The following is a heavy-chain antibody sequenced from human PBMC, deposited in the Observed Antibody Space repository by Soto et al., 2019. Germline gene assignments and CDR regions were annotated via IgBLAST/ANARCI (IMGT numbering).Heavy chain of an antibody. V-gene: IGHV3-23*01. Sequence: GGSLRLSCAASGFIFSNYAMSWVRQAPGKGLEWVSAISGSGGSTYYADSVKGRFTISRDNSKNTLFLQMNSLRAEDTAVYYCAITSRDYYDSSGYPWGQGTQVTVSS. D-gene: IGHD3-22*01. CDR1: GFIFSNYA. CDR2: ISGSGGST. J-gene: IGHJ5*02. CDR3: AITSRDYYDSSGYP.